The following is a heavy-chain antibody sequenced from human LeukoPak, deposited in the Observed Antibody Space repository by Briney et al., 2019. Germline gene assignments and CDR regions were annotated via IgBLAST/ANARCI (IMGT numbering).Heavy chain of an antibody. V-gene: IGHV3-7*01. CDR1: GFMFSSYW. D-gene: IGHD2-2*01. J-gene: IGHJ6*03. CDR3: AKVVVPAAIGYYYYYMDV. CDR2: IKQGGSER. Sequence: PGGSLRLSCEASGFMFSSYWMNWVRQAPGKGLEWVANIKQGGSERNYVDSVKGRFTISRDNAKNSLYLQMTSLRVEDTAVYYCAKVVVPAAIGYYYYYMDVWGKGTTDTVSS.